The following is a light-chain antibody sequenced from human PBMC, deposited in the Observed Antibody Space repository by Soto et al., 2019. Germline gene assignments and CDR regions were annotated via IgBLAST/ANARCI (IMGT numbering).Light chain of an antibody. CDR2: DVS. J-gene: IGLJ1*01. V-gene: IGLV2-14*01. Sequence: QSVLTQPASVSGSPGQSITISCTGTSSDVGGYNYVSWYQQHPGKAPKLMIYDVSNRPSGVSNRFSGSTSGNTASLTISGLQAEDEADYYCQSYDSSLSGSYVFGTGTKVTVL. CDR3: QSYDSSLSGSYV. CDR1: SSDVGGYNY.